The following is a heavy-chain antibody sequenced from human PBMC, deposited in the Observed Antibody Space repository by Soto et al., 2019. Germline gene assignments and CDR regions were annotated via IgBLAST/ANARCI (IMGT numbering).Heavy chain of an antibody. CDR2: TIPVFNTA. D-gene: IGHD3-10*01. CDR3: ARGVYGSGNDYTGPSALDI. V-gene: IGHV1-69*06. CDR1: GGTLSDHG. Sequence: QVQLEQSGAEVKKPGSSVKVSCKASGGTLSDHGVAWLRQAPGQGLEWMGGTIPVFNTAKYAQKFQGRVTVTADKFTNIAYMELSSLRSEDTAFYLCARGVYGSGNDYTGPSALDIWGQGTMVIVSS. J-gene: IGHJ3*02.